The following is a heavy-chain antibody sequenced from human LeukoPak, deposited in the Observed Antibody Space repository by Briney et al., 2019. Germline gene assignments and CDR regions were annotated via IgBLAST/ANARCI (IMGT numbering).Heavy chain of an antibody. CDR2: FSGGGDS. D-gene: IGHD2-2*01. V-gene: IGHV3-23*01. J-gene: IGHJ4*02. Sequence: GESLKISCKGSGYSFSSYAMSWVRQAPGKGLEWVSAFSGGGDSFYADSVKGRFTISRDTSNKILYLHMSSLRAEDTAVYYCSKAPCSSASCYYDYWGQGTLVTVSS. CDR1: GYSFSSYA. CDR3: SKAPCSSASCYYDY.